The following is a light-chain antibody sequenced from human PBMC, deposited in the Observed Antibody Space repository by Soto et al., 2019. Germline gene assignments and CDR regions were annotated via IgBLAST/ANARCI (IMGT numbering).Light chain of an antibody. CDR2: DNN. J-gene: IGLJ2*01. V-gene: IGLV1-51*01. CDR3: GTWDSSLSAGV. CDR1: SSNIGNNY. Sequence: QSVLTQPPSVSAAPGQKVTISCYGSSSNIGNNYVSWYQQLPGTAPKLLIYDNNKRPSGIPDRFSGSKSGTSATLGITGLQTGDEADYYCGTWDSSLSAGVFGGGTKLTV.